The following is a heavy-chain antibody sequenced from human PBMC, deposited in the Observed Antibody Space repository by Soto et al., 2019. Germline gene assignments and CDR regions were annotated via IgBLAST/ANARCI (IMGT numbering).Heavy chain of an antibody. D-gene: IGHD4-17*01. V-gene: IGHV3-30-3*01. CDR3: ARSRSNYGDYHDAFDI. J-gene: IGHJ3*02. CDR1: GFTFSSYA. CDR2: ISYDGSNK. Sequence: GGSLRLSCAASGFTFSSYAMHWVRQAPGKGLEWVAVISYDGSNKYYADSVKGRFTISRDNSKNTLYLQMNSLRAEDTAVYYCARSRSNYGDYHDAFDIWGQGTMVTVSS.